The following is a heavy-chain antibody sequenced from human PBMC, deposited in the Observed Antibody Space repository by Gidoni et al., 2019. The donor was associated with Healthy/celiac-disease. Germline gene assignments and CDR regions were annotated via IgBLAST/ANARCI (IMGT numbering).Heavy chain of an antibody. Sequence: QVRLVGSGGGVVQPGRSLRLSCAASGFTFSSYGMPWVPQAPGKGMEWVEVIWYDGSNNYYADSVKGRFTISRDNSKNTLYLQMNSLRAEDTAVYYCARDRIAVAGTGVLYYYGMDVWGQGTTVTVSS. CDR1: GFTFSSYG. V-gene: IGHV3-33*01. CDR2: IWYDGSNN. J-gene: IGHJ6*02. D-gene: IGHD6-19*01. CDR3: ARDRIAVAGTGVLYYYGMDV.